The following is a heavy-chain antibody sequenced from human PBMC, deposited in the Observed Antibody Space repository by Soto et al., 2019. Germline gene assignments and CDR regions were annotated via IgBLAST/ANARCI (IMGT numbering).Heavy chain of an antibody. CDR3: AKDPGRAAAGTTSDY. V-gene: IGHV3-23*01. CDR2: IRGSGGST. CDR1: GFTFSRDW. Sequence: PWGSLRLSCTASGFTFSRDWMAWVRQAPGKGLEWVCNIRGSGGSTYYADSVKGRFTISRDNSKNTLYLQMNSLRAEDTAVYYCAKDPGRAAAGTTSDYWGQGTLVTVSS. J-gene: IGHJ4*02. D-gene: IGHD6-13*01.